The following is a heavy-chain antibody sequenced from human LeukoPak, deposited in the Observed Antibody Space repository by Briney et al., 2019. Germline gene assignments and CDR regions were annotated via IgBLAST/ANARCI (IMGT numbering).Heavy chain of an antibody. CDR2: MNPNSGNT. CDR3: ARVIRYYYGMDV. Sequence: GASVKVSCKASGYSFTSYDINWLRQATGQGLEWMGWMNPNSGNTGYAQNFQGRVTMTRDTSIKTAYMELSNLTSEDTAVYYCARVIRYYYGMDVWGQGATVTVSS. J-gene: IGHJ6*02. V-gene: IGHV1-8*01. CDR1: GYSFTSYD.